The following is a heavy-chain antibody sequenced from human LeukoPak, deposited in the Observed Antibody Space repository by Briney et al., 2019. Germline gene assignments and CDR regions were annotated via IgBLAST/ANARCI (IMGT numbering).Heavy chain of an antibody. CDR1: GYTFTGYY. D-gene: IGHD2-2*01. J-gene: IGHJ6*03. V-gene: IGHV1-2*02. CDR3: ARLRSYSTSKYYYYYMDV. Sequence: WASVKVSCKASGYTFTGYYMHWVRQAPGQGLEWMGWINPNSGGTNYAQKFQGRVTMTRDTSISTAYMELSRLRSDDTAVHYCARLRSYSTSKYYYYYMDVWGKGTTVTISS. CDR2: INPNSGGT.